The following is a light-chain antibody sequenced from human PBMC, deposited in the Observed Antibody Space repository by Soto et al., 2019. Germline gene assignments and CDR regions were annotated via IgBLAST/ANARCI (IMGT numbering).Light chain of an antibody. J-gene: IGKJ5*01. CDR3: QQYGRPPIT. Sequence: EIVLTKSPDTLSLSAEERATLSCMASQSVSIYLAWYQQQPGQPPRLLMSSTSNRATGTPDRLSGSGSGTDFTLTIDRLEPEGFAVYYCQQYGRPPITFGQGTRLEI. CDR2: STS. CDR1: QSVSIY. V-gene: IGKV3-20*01.